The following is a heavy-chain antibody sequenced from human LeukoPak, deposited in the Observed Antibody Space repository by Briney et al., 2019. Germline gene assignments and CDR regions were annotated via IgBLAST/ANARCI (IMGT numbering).Heavy chain of an antibody. V-gene: IGHV4-34*01. CDR3: ARGRKTGTTSFDY. Sequence: ASETLSLTCAVYGGSFSGYYWSWIRQPPGKGLEWIGEINHSGSTNYNPSLKSRVTISVDTSKNQFSLKLSSATAADTAVYYCARGRKTGTTSFDYWGQGTLVTVSS. J-gene: IGHJ4*02. CDR2: INHSGST. CDR1: GGSFSGYY. D-gene: IGHD1-14*01.